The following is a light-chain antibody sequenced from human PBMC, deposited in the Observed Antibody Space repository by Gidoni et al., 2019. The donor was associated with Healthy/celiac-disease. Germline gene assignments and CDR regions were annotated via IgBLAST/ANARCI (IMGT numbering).Light chain of an antibody. Sequence: EIVITHSPATLSMSPGERATLSCRASQCVNSNLAWYQQTPGQAPRLLNYGASTRATGIPARFSGGGSGTEFTLTISSLQSEDFAVYYLQQDYNWPPITFGQGTRLEIK. J-gene: IGKJ5*01. V-gene: IGKV3-15*01. CDR1: QCVNSN. CDR3: QQDYNWPPIT. CDR2: GAS.